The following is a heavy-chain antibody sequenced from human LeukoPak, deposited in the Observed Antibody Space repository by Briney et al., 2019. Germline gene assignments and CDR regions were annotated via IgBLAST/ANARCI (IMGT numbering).Heavy chain of an antibody. J-gene: IGHJ4*02. V-gene: IGHV3-7*03. CDR2: IKQDGNEK. CDR3: ARERILPY. CDR1: GFTVSSNY. Sequence: GGSLRLSCAASGFTVSSNYMSWVRQAPGKGLEWVANIKQDGNEKYYVDSVRGRFTISRDNAKNSLYLQMNSLRAEDTAVYYCARERILPYWGQGALVTVSS. D-gene: IGHD2-15*01.